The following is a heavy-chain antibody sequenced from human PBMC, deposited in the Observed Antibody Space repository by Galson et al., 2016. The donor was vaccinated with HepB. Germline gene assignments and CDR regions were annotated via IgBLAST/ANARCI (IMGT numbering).Heavy chain of an antibody. D-gene: IGHD3-16*01. V-gene: IGHV3-23*01. CDR3: TKNPGNYVGWFDP. CDR2: IGGYGETT. J-gene: IGHJ5*02. CDR1: GFTFSGLA. Sequence: SLRLSCAASGFTFSGLAMSWVRLAPGMGPEWVSSIGGYGETTYYADSVKGRFTISRDHRNDTVFLQMDNLRAEDTAIYHCTKNPGNYVGWFDPWGQGTLVTVSS.